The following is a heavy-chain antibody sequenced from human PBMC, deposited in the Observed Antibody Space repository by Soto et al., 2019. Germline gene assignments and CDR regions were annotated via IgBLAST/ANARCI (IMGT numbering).Heavy chain of an antibody. CDR3: ARHFPLRVVRSTYFDA. J-gene: IGHJ5*02. Sequence: SETLSLTCTVSGASIISTTSSYYWGWIRQPPGKGLEWIGSVYYSGSTYLNPSLKSRVTISVDTPQNQFSLKLSSVTAADTAVYYCARHFPLRVVRSTYFDAWGQGTLVTVYS. CDR1: GASIISTTSSYY. CDR2: VYYSGST. V-gene: IGHV4-39*01. D-gene: IGHD3-3*01.